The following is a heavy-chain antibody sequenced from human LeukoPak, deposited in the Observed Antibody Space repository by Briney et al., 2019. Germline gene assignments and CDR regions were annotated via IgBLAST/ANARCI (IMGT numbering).Heavy chain of an antibody. V-gene: IGHV4-34*01. J-gene: IGHJ4*02. CDR1: GGSFSGYY. CDR3: ASGDNWNDMAY. CDR2: INHSGRN. D-gene: IGHD1-20*01. Sequence: SETLTLTCAVYGGSFSGYYWSWIRQPPGRGLEWIGEINHSGRNNYNPSLKSRVTMSVDTSKNQFSLKLSSVTAADTAVYYCASGDNWNDMAYWGQGTLVTVSS.